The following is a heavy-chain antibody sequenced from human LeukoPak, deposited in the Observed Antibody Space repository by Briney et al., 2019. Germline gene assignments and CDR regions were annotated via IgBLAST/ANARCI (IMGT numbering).Heavy chain of an antibody. CDR1: GSSFSSYG. D-gene: IGHD5-24*01. J-gene: IGHJ6*02. Sequence: GGSLRLSCAASGSSFSSYGVHWVRQAPGKGLEWVAVMSYDGGNKFYADSVKGRFTISRDNSKNTLYLQMNSLRAEDTALYYCAKELATSRPMSYYYYGMDVWGQGTTVTVSS. CDR2: MSYDGGNK. CDR3: AKELATSRPMSYYYYGMDV. V-gene: IGHV3-30*18.